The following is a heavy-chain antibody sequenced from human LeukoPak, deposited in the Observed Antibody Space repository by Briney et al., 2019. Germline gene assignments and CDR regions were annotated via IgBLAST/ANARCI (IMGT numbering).Heavy chain of an antibody. Sequence: SETLSLTCTVSGGSISTYYWTWIRQPPGKGLEWIGYIYYSGSTNYNPSLKSRVTTSVDTSKNQFSLKLTSVTAADTAVYYCARGAVAGYLNAPLDYWGQGTLVTVSS. CDR3: ARGAVAGYLNAPLDY. V-gene: IGHV4-59*01. CDR1: GGSISTYY. CDR2: IYYSGST. J-gene: IGHJ4*02. D-gene: IGHD6-13*01.